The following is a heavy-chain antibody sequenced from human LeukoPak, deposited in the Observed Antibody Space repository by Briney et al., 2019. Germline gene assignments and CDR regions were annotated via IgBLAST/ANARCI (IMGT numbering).Heavy chain of an antibody. CDR2: INHSGST. V-gene: IGHV4-34*01. J-gene: IGHJ4*02. CDR1: GGSFSGYY. Sequence: PSETLSLTCAVYGGSFSGYYWSWIRQPPGKGLEWIGEINHSGSTNYNPSLKSRVTIPVDTSKNQFSLKLTSVTAADTAVYYCATNRYDYSTRFDYWGQGILVTVSS. CDR3: ATNRYDYSTRFDY. D-gene: IGHD3-22*01.